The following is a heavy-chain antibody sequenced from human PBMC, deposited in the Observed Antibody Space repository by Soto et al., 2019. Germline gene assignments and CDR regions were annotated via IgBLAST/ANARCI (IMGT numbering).Heavy chain of an antibody. CDR3: AGGGTNIPIYYYYGMDV. V-gene: IGHV1-69*01. Sequence: QVQLVQSGAEVKKPGSSVKVSCKASGGTFSSYAISWVRQAPGQGLEWMGGIIPIFGTANYAQKFQGRVTITAEESTSTAYMELSSLRSEDTAVYYCAGGGTNIPIYYYYGMDVWGQGTTVTLSS. J-gene: IGHJ6*02. CDR2: IIPIFGTA. CDR1: GGTFSSYA. D-gene: IGHD1-26*01.